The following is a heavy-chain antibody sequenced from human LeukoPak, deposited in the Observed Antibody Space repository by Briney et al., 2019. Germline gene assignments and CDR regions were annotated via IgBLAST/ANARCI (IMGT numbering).Heavy chain of an antibody. CDR2: IIPIFGTA. V-gene: IGHV1-69*13. J-gene: IGHJ6*03. CDR3: ARSGGSVATTSYYYYYMDV. CDR1: GGTFSSYA. Sequence: GASVKVSCKASGGTFSSYAISWVRQAPGQGLEWMGGIIPIFGTANYAQKFQGRVTITADESTSTAYMELSSLRSEDTAVYYCARSGGSVATTSYYYYYMDVWGKGTTVTISS. D-gene: IGHD5-12*01.